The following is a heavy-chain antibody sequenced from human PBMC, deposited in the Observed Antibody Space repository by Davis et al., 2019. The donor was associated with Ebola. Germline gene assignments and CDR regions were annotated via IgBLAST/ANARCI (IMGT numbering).Heavy chain of an antibody. CDR2: IHHSGST. CDR1: GGSINTYY. D-gene: IGHD5-18*01. J-gene: IGHJ6*02. V-gene: IGHV4-59*01. CDR3: ARDVRNTALYGLDV. Sequence: MPSETLSLTCTVSGGSINTYYWSWIRQPPGKGLEWIAYIHHSGSTDYHPSLKSRVTMSLDTSKNQFSLKLSSVTIADTAVYYCARDVRNTALYGLDVWGQGTTVTASS.